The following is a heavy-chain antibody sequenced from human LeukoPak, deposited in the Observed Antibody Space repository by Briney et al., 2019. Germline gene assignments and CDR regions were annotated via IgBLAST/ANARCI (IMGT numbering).Heavy chain of an antibody. J-gene: IGHJ4*02. D-gene: IGHD6-19*01. CDR2: ISWNSGSM. CDR1: GFTFDDYA. CDR3: AKAKGSGWYVPFDY. Sequence: PGGCLRLSCAASGFTFDDYAMHWVRQAPGKGLEWVSGISWNSGSMGYADSVKGRFTISRDNAKNSLYLQMNSLRAEDTALYYCAKAKGSGWYVPFDYWGQGSLVTVSS. V-gene: IGHV3-9*01.